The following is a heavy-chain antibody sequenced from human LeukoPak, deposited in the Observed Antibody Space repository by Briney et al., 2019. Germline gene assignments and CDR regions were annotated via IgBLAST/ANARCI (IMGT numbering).Heavy chain of an antibody. Sequence: ASVKVSCKVSGYTLTELSMHWVRQAPGKGLEWMGGFDPEDGETIYAQKFQGRVTMTEDTSTDTAYMELSSLRSEDTAVYYCAITAPENWNNFYFDYWGQGTLVTVSS. CDR1: GYTLTELS. CDR3: AITAPENWNNFYFDY. V-gene: IGHV1-24*01. CDR2: FDPEDGET. D-gene: IGHD1-1*01. J-gene: IGHJ4*02.